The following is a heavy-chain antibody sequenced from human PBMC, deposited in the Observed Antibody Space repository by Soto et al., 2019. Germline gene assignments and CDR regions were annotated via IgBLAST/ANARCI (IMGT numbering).Heavy chain of an antibody. J-gene: IGHJ5*02. V-gene: IGHV1-46*03. CDR3: ARDKSWSELVWWFDP. CDR1: GYSFTSHY. CDR2: IYPGGVNV. Sequence: QVQLVQSGAEVKKPGASVKVSCKAIGYSFTSHYMHWVRQAPGQGLEWMGTIYPGGVNVAYAQKFEGRVIMTKDTSTSTVYMELNSLTSEDTAVYYCARDKSWSELVWWFDPWGQGILVNVSS. D-gene: IGHD6-13*01.